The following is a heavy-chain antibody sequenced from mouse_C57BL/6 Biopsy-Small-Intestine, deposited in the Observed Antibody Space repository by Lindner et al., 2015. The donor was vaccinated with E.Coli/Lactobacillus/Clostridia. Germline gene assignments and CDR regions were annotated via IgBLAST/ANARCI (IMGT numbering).Heavy chain of an antibody. J-gene: IGHJ1*03. CDR2: ISSGSSTI. CDR1: GFTFSDYG. V-gene: IGHV5-17*01. D-gene: IGHD1-1*01. CDR3: ARELPPNWYFDV. Sequence: VQLQESGGGLVKPGGSLKLSCAASGFTFSDYGMHWVRQAPEKGLEWVAYISSGSSTIYYADTVKGRFTISRDNAKNTLFLQMTSLRSEGTAMYYCARELPPNWYFDVWGTGTTVTVSS.